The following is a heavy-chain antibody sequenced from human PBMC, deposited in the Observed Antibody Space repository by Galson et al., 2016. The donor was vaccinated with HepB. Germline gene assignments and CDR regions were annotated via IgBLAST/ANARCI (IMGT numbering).Heavy chain of an antibody. D-gene: IGHD4/OR15-4a*01. J-gene: IGHJ5*01. V-gene: IGHV4-59*12. Sequence: LTCVVSGDSMSAYYWSWIRQPPGKGLEWIGYIHYSGSTNYNPSLKSRVTMSVDTSKRQFSLNLNSVTAADTAVYFCARDNGPDYGGHLGRFDPWGQGTLVTVSS. CDR3: ARDNGPDYGGHLGRFDP. CDR1: GDSMSAYY. CDR2: IHYSGST.